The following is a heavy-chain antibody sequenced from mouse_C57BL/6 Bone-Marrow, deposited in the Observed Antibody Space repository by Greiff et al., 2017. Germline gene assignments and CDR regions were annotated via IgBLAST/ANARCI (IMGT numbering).Heavy chain of an antibody. Sequence: DVMLVESGGDLVKPGGSLKLSCAASGFTFSSYGMSWVRQTPAKKLEWVATISSGGSYTYYPDSVKGRFTISRDNAKNTLYLQMSSLTSEDTAMYYCARLPITTVVGCDYWGQGTTLTVSS. CDR1: GFTFSSYG. CDR2: ISSGGSYT. D-gene: IGHD1-1*01. CDR3: ARLPITTVVGCDY. J-gene: IGHJ2*01. V-gene: IGHV5-6*02.